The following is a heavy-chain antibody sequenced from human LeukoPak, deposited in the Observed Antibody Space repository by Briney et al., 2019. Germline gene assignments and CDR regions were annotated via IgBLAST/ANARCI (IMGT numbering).Heavy chain of an antibody. CDR1: GFTFSSYS. CDR3: ARAPPGDCGDYFFDY. V-gene: IGHV3-21*01. Sequence: GGSLRLSCAASGFTFSSYSMNWVRQAPGKGLEWVSSISSSSSYIYCADSVKGRFTISRDNAKNSLYLQMNSLRAEDTAVYYCARAPPGDCGDYFFDYWGQGTLVTVSS. CDR2: ISSSSSYI. J-gene: IGHJ4*02. D-gene: IGHD4-17*01.